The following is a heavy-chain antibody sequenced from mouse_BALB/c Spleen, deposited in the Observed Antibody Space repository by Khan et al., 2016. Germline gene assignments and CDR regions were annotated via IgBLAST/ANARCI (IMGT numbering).Heavy chain of an antibody. CDR1: GFNITHYY. CDR2: IYPDNDDT. D-gene: IGHD3-3*01. Sequence: VQLQQSGAELVRSGASVKLSCTASGFNITHYYMHWVKQRPEQGLEWIGWIYPDNDDTKYAPKFQGKATMTADTSSNTAYLQLSSLTSEDTAVYYCNALPGTEFTCWGQGTLVIVSA. CDR3: NALPGTEFTC. J-gene: IGHJ3*01. V-gene: IGHV14-4*02.